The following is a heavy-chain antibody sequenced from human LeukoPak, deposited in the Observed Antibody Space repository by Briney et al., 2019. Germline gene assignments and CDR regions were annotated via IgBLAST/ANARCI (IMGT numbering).Heavy chain of an antibody. CDR2: INQDGSEK. V-gene: IGHV3-7*03. CDR3: ARGVSGYYDSSGYYS. Sequence: GGSLRLSCVASGFTFSRYWMSWVRQAPGKGLEWVANINQDGSEKYHVDSVKGRFTISRDNSKNTLYLQMNSLRAEDTAVYYCARGVSGYYDSSGYYSWGQGTLVIVSS. D-gene: IGHD3-22*01. CDR1: GFTFSRYW. J-gene: IGHJ5*02.